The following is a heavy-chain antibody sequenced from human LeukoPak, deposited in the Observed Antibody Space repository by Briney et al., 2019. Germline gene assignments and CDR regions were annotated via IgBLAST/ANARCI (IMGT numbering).Heavy chain of an antibody. D-gene: IGHD6-19*01. J-gene: IGHJ4*02. CDR2: IKKDGSEK. V-gene: IGHV3-7*01. CDR3: ASLSTSVAGQDH. CDR1: GFTFSNYW. Sequence: GGSLRLSCAASGFTFSNYWMSWVRQAPGKGLEWVANIKKDGSEKYYVDSVKGRFTISRDNAKNSLYLQMNSLTAEDTAFYYCASLSTSVAGQDHWGQGTLVTVS.